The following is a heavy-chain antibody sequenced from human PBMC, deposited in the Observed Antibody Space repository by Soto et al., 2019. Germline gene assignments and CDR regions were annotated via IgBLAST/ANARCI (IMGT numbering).Heavy chain of an antibody. D-gene: IGHD6-19*01. CDR3: ARDPRGSGWSKVHWYFDL. V-gene: IGHV4-59*01. CDR2: IYYSGST. Sequence: QVQLQESGPGLVKPSETLSLTCTVSGGSISSYYWSWIRQPPGKGLEWIGYIYYSGSTNYNPSLKSRVTISVDTSKNPFSLKLSSVTAADTAVYYCARDPRGSGWSKVHWYFDLWGRGTLVPVSS. J-gene: IGHJ2*01. CDR1: GGSISSYY.